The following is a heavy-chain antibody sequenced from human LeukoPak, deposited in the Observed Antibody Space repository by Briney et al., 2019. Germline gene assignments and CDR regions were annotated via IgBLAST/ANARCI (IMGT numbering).Heavy chain of an antibody. CDR3: AXXXXXXELPTI. Sequence: SGXXXXXYXMHWVRQATGKGLXWVSAIGTAGDTYXPGSVKGRFTISREXXXNSLYLQMNSLRAGDTAVYYCAXXXXXXELPTIWGQGTLVTVSS. CDR1: GXXXXXYX. D-gene: IGHD1-26*01. CDR2: IGTAGDT. J-gene: IGHJ4*02. V-gene: IGHV3-13*01.